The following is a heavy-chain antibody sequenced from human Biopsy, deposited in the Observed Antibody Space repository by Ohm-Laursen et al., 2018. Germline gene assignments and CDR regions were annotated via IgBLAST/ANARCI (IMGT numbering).Heavy chain of an antibody. CDR2: ISYNERT. V-gene: IGHV4-31*03. CDR3: VREPKTGTAEAWYFDL. Sequence: TLSLTCRVSGASVKTSGCFWAWIRQRPGKGLEWIGYISYNERTHYNPSLTSRLAISFDTSNNRISLQLRSVSVADTAVYYCVREPKTGTAEAWYFDLWGRGSPVTVSS. CDR1: GASVKTSGCF. D-gene: IGHD3-9*01. J-gene: IGHJ2*01.